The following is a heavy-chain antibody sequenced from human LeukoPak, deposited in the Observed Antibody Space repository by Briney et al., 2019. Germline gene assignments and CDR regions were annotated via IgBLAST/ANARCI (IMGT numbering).Heavy chain of an antibody. J-gene: IGHJ4*02. CDR1: GGSISSYY. D-gene: IGHD6-13*01. V-gene: IGHV4-59*01. Sequence: PSETLSLTCAVSGGSISSYYWSWIRQPPGGGLEWIGSIHYSGGTSYNSSLKRRVTISIDTSKKQFALKLIAVTTADTAVYYCARQVYSRSWSYYLEYWGQGILVTVSS. CDR3: ARQVYSRSWSYYLEY. CDR2: IHYSGGT.